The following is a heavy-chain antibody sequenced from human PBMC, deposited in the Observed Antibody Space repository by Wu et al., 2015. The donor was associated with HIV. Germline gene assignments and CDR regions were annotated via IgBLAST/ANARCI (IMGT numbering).Heavy chain of an antibody. V-gene: IGHV1-69*12. CDR1: GGTFSSYA. J-gene: IGHJ6*03. CDR3: ARLAAMATVGPLKYYYMDV. D-gene: IGHD2-2*01. CDR2: IIPIFGTA. Sequence: QVQLVQSGAEVKKPGSSVKVSCKASGGTFSSYAISWVRQAPGQGLEWMGGIIPIFGTANYAQKFQGRVTITADESTSTAYMELSSLRSEDTAVYYCARLAAMATVGPLKYYYMDVWGQKGTHGHRLL.